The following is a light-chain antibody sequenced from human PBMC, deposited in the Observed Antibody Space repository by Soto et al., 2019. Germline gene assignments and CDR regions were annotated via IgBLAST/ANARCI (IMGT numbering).Light chain of an antibody. CDR3: QQYGNWPPWT. J-gene: IGKJ1*01. CDR1: QSVSSGH. Sequence: EIVLTQSPGTLSLSPGERATLSCRASQSVSSGHLAWYQQKPGQAPRLVIYGTSNRATGTPDRFSGGGSGTEFTLTISTLQSEDFAVYYCQQYGNWPPWTFGPGTKVDI. V-gene: IGKV3-20*01. CDR2: GTS.